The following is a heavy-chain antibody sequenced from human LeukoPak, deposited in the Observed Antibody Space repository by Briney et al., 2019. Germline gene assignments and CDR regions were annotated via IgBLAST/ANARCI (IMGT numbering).Heavy chain of an antibody. CDR1: GFTFSSYG. CDR3: AKDGYYYGSGSYLTWDWFDP. V-gene: IGHV3-23*01. J-gene: IGHJ5*02. Sequence: SGGSLRLSCAASGFTFSSYGMSWVRQAPGKGLEWVSAISGSGGSTYYADSVKGRFTISRDNSKNTLYLQMNSLRAEDTAVYYCAKDGYYYGSGSYLTWDWFDPWGQGTLVTVSS. CDR2: ISGSGGST. D-gene: IGHD3-10*01.